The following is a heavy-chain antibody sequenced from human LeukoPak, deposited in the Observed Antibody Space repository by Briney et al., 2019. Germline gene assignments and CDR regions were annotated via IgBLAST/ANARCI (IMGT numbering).Heavy chain of an antibody. J-gene: IGHJ4*02. CDR1: GFTFSSYA. Sequence: GRSLRLSCAASGFTFSSYAMHWVRQAPGKGLEWVAVISYDGSNKYYADSVKGRFTLSRDNTKNSLYLQMNSLRAEDTAVYYCARVRPTIFGVIIEPYFDYWGQGTLVTVSS. CDR3: ARVRPTIFGVIIEPYFDY. CDR2: ISYDGSNK. V-gene: IGHV3-30-3*01. D-gene: IGHD3-3*01.